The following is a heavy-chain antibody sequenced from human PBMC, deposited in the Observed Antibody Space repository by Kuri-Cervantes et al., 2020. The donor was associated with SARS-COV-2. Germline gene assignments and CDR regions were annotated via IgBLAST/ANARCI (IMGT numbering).Heavy chain of an antibody. CDR1: GFSFSSYG. Sequence: GESLKISCAASGFSFSSYGMSWVRQAPGKGLEWVAVISYDGSNKYYADSVKGRFTISRDNSKNTLYLQMNSLRAEDTAVYYCARGGGYDFWSGFDYWGQGTLVTASS. D-gene: IGHD3-3*01. CDR3: ARGGGYDFWSGFDY. J-gene: IGHJ4*02. V-gene: IGHV3-30*03. CDR2: ISYDGSNK.